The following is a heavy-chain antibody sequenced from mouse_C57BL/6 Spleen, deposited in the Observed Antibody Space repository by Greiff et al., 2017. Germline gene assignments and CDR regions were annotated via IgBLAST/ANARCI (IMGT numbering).Heavy chain of an antibody. CDR3: ARWRPQTAQATSAY. CDR1: GYTFTDYY. D-gene: IGHD3-2*02. J-gene: IGHJ3*01. Sequence: QVQLQQSGAELVRPGASVKLSCKASGYTFTDYYINWVKQRPGQGLEWIARIYPGSGNTYYNEKFKGKATLTAEKSSSTAYMQLSSLTSEDSAVYFCARWRPQTAQATSAYWGQGTLVTVSA. V-gene: IGHV1-76*01. CDR2: IYPGSGNT.